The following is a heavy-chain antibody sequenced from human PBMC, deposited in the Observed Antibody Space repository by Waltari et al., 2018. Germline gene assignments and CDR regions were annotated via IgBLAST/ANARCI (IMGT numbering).Heavy chain of an antibody. CDR3: AKSDWFDP. Sequence: EVQLVESGGGSVQPGGSLRLSCVASGFSISNYWMNWVRQAPGKGLVWSSRIKNDGSITTYADSVRGRFAISRDNAKNTVYLQMNSLRIEDTAMYYCAKSDWFDPWGQGTLVTVSS. CDR1: GFSISNYW. V-gene: IGHV3-74*01. CDR2: IKNDGSIT. J-gene: IGHJ5*02.